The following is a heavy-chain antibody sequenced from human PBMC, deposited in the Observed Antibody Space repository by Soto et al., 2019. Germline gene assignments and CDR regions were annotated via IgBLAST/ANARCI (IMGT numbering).Heavy chain of an antibody. V-gene: IGHV1-18*01. CDR2: INGYNGNT. CDR3: XRMGDVPYYYYGMDV. CDR1: GYTFSTYG. J-gene: IGHJ6*02. D-gene: IGHD3-16*01. Sequence: QVQLVQSGAEVKKPGASVKVSCKASGYTFSTYGISWVRQAPGQGLEWMGWINGYNGNTNYAPKLQGRITMTTDTSTTXXXXXLRXXXXDDTXXYXXXRMGDVPYYYYGMDVWGQGTTVTVSS.